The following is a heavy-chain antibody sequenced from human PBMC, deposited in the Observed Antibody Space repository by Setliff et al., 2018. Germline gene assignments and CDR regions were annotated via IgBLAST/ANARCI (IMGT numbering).Heavy chain of an antibody. Sequence: GSLRLSCAASGFTFSSYEMNWVRQAPGKGLEWVSYISSSGSTIFYADSVKGRFTISRDNAKNSLYLQMNSLAAEDTAVFYCVRLAGQLGQTRSNYYYYYYMDVWGKGTTVTVSS. CDR1: GFTFSSYE. D-gene: IGHD6-6*01. J-gene: IGHJ6*03. V-gene: IGHV3-48*03. CDR3: VRLAGQLGQTRSNYYYYYYMDV. CDR2: ISSSGSTI.